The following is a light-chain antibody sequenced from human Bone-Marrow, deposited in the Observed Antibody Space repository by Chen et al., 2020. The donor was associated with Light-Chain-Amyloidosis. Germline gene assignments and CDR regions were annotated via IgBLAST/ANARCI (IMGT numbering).Light chain of an antibody. J-gene: IGKJ2*01. CDR3: QQRSNWPPYT. V-gene: IGKV3-11*01. CDR1: QSVSSY. CDR2: DAS. Sequence: EIVLTQSPATLSLSPGERATLSCRASQSVSSYLAWYQQKPGQAPRLLIYDASNRATGIPARFSGSGSGTDFTLNISSLEHEDFAVYYCQQRSNWPPYTFGQRTKLEIK.